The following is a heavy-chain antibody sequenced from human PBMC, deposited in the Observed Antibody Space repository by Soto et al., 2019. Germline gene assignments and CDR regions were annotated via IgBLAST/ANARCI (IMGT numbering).Heavy chain of an antibody. D-gene: IGHD3-3*01. Sequence: SETLSLTCTVSGGSISSYYWSWIRQPPGKGLEWIGYIYYSGSTNYNPSLKSRVTISVDTSKNQFSLKLSSVTAADTAVYYCARDIPYDFWSGYSRDYYYGMDVWGQGTTVTVSS. J-gene: IGHJ6*02. CDR3: ARDIPYDFWSGYSRDYYYGMDV. CDR2: IYYSGST. V-gene: IGHV4-59*01. CDR1: GGSISSYY.